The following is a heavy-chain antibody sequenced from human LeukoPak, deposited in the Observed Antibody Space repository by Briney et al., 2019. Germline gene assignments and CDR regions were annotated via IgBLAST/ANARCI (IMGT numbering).Heavy chain of an antibody. Sequence: SETLSLTCAVYGGSFSNYDWTWIRQPPGKGLEWIGEIHHSGRTNYNPSLKSRITISADTSKKQFSLRLSSVTAADTAVYYCARGRSRVTIFGVALNWLESGGQGNLVTVSS. D-gene: IGHD3-3*01. CDR1: GGSFSNYD. J-gene: IGHJ5*01. V-gene: IGHV4-34*01. CDR2: IHHSGRT. CDR3: ARGRSRVTIFGVALNWLES.